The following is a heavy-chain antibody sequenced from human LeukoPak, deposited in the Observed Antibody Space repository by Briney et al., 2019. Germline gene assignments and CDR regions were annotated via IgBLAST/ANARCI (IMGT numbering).Heavy chain of an antibody. D-gene: IGHD3-3*01. CDR1: GFPFSDYY. CDR3: ARGGGSGYYGFGY. Sequence: GGPLTLSCAASGFPFSDYYMSWIRQAPGGGREWVSYMSSSDTYTNYADSVKCRFTISRDNAKNSLYLQMNSLRVEDTAVYYCARGGGSGYYGFGYWGQGTLVTVSS. J-gene: IGHJ4*02. V-gene: IGHV3-11*06. CDR2: MSSSDTYT.